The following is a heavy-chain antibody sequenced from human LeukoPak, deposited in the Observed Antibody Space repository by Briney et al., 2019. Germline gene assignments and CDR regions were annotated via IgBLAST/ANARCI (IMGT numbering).Heavy chain of an antibody. CDR1: GYTFTSYG. J-gene: IGHJ4*02. D-gene: IGHD3-16*02. CDR3: ARDRSELYDYVWGSYRPPHFDY. CDR2: ISAYNGNT. Sequence: PGAPVKISCKASGYTFTSYGISWVRQAPGQGLEWMGWISAYNGNTNYAQKLQGRVTMTTDTSTSTAYMELRSLRSDDTAVYYCARDRSELYDYVWGSYRPPHFDYWGQGTLVTVSS. V-gene: IGHV1-18*01.